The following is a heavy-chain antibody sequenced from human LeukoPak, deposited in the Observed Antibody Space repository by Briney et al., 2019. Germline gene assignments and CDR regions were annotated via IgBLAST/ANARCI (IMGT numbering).Heavy chain of an antibody. V-gene: IGHV1-18*01. CDR1: GYTFTSYG. J-gene: IGHJ6*03. D-gene: IGHD3-22*01. CDR3: ARGPRYYYDSSGYYPPYYYYYMDV. Sequence: GASVKVSCKASGYTFTSYGISWVRQAPGQGLEWMGWISAYNGNTNYAQKLQGRVTMTTDTSTSTAYMELRSLRSDDTAVYYCARGPRYYYDSSGYYPPYYYYYMDVWGKGTTVTVSS. CDR2: ISAYNGNT.